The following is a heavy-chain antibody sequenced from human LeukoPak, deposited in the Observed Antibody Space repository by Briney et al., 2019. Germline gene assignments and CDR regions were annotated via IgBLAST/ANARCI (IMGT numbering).Heavy chain of an antibody. D-gene: IGHD2-15*01. CDR3: ASSLGDCSGGSCYQS. CDR2: IIPILGIA. V-gene: IGHV1-69*02. J-gene: IGHJ4*02. CDR1: GGTFSSYT. Sequence: ASVKVSCKASGGTFSSYTISWVRQAPGQGLEWMGRIIPILGIANYAQKFQGRVTITADKSTSTAYMEPSSLRSEDTAAYYCASSLGDCSGGSCYQSWGQGTLVTVSS.